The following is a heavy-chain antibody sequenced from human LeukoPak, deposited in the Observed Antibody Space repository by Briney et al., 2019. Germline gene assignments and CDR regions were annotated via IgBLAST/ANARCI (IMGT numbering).Heavy chain of an antibody. CDR3: ASRDSSGYYSFDY. CDR2: ISYDGSNK. D-gene: IGHD3-22*01. Sequence: GGSLRLSCAASGFTFSGYAMHWVRQAPGKGLEWVAVISYDGSNKYYADSVKGRFTVSRDNSKNTLYLQMNSLRAEDTAVYYCASRDSSGYYSFDYWGQGTLVTVSS. J-gene: IGHJ4*02. CDR1: GFTFSGYA. V-gene: IGHV3-30*04.